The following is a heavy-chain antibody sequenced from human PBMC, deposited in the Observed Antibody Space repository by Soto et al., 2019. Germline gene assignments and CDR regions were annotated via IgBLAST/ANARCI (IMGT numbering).Heavy chain of an antibody. Sequence: PGGSLRLSCASSGFSFSAFSMNWVRQAPGKGLEWVSYISSSSNTIYYADSVKGRFTISRDNAQNTLYLQMNSLRDEDTAVYYCAREGGRHCSPQRCYNAFAIWGEGTMVTVTS. V-gene: IGHV3-48*02. D-gene: IGHD2-15*01. CDR1: GFSFSAFS. CDR2: ISSSSNTI. J-gene: IGHJ3*02. CDR3: AREGGRHCSPQRCYNAFAI.